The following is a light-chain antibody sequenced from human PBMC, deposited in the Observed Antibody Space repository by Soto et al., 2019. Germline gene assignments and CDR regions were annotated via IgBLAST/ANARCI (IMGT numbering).Light chain of an antibody. Sequence: ETTRLSCRASQSINSDVAWYQQKPGQAPRLLIYGASSRATGIPDRFSGSGSGTDFTLTISRLEAEDVVLYYSPLYGGFHGTFGQ. CDR1: QSINSD. J-gene: IGKJ1*01. V-gene: IGKV3-20*01. CDR2: GAS. CDR3: PLYGGFHGT.